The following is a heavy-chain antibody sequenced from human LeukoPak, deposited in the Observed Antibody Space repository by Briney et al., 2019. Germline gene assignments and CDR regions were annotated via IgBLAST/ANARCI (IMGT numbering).Heavy chain of an antibody. Sequence: KPSETLSLTCAVSGGSISSGGYSWSWIRQPPGKGLEWIGYIYHSGSTYYNPSLKSRVTISVDRSKNQFSLKLRSVTAADTAVYCARAEDSYYYFDYWGQGTLVTVSS. D-gene: IGHD1-26*01. CDR2: IYHSGST. CDR3: ARAEDSYYYFDY. CDR1: GGSISSGGYS. J-gene: IGHJ4*02. V-gene: IGHV4-30-2*01.